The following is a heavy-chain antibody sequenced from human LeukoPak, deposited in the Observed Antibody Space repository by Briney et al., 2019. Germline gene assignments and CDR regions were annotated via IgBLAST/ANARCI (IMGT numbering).Heavy chain of an antibody. J-gene: IGHJ4*02. V-gene: IGHV3-48*03. CDR1: GFTFIIYE. CDR2: ISSSGSTI. D-gene: IGHD2-2*01. Sequence: PGGSLRLSCAASGFTFIIYEMNWVRQAPGKGLEWVSYISSSGSTIYYADSVKGRFTISRDNSRDTLSVQINSLRAEDTAVYYCAKLQSVVIPAAMLGFDYWGQGILVTVSS. CDR3: AKLQSVVIPAAMLGFDY.